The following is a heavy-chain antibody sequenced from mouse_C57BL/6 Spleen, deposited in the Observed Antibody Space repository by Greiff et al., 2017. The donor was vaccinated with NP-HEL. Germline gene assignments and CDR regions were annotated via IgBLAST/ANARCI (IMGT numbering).Heavy chain of an antibody. CDR1: GYTFTDYE. D-gene: IGHD1-1*01. J-gene: IGHJ4*01. Sequence: QVQLQQSGAELVRPGASVTLSCKASGYTFTDYEMHWVKQTPVHGLEWIGAIDPETGGTAYNQKFKGKAILTADKSSSTAYMELRSLTSEDSAVYYCTRRDYYGREAMDYWGQGTSVTVSS. CDR2: IDPETGGT. V-gene: IGHV1-15*01. CDR3: TRRDYYGREAMDY.